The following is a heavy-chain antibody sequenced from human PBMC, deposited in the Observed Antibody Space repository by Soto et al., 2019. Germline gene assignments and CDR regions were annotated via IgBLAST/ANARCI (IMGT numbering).Heavy chain of an antibody. J-gene: IGHJ4*02. CDR2: ISAYNGNT. D-gene: IGHD3-9*01. V-gene: IGHV1-18*01. CDR3: ARDLSYDILTGPIDY. Sequence: ASVKVSCKASGGTFGIYAITWVRQAPGQGLEWMGWISAYNGNTNYAQKLQGRVTMTTDTSTSTAYMELRSLRSDDTAVYYCARDLSYDILTGPIDYWGQGTLVTVSS. CDR1: GGTFGIYA.